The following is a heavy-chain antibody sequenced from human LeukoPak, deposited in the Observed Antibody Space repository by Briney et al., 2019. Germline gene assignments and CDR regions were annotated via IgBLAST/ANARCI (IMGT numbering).Heavy chain of an antibody. J-gene: IGHJ4*02. V-gene: IGHV4-38-2*02. CDR1: GYSISSGYY. CDR3: ARDNYDFWSGYTVFDY. D-gene: IGHD3-3*01. Sequence: SETLSLTCTVSGYSISSGYYWGWIRQPPGKGLEWIGSIYHSGSTYYNPSLKSRVTISVDTSKNQFSLKLSSVTAADTAVYYCARDNYDFWSGYTVFDYWGQGTLVTVSS. CDR2: IYHSGST.